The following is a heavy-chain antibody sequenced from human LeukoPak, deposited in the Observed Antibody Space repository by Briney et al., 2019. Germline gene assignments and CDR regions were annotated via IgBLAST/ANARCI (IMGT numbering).Heavy chain of an antibody. D-gene: IGHD3-10*01. CDR1: GFTFSSYA. V-gene: IGHV3-21*01. Sequence: GGSLRLSCAASGFTFSSYAMSWVRQAPGKGLEWVSSISSSSSYIYYADSVKGRFTISRDNAKNSLYLQMNSLRAEGTAVYYCARTITMSRAFDYWGQGTLVTVSS. J-gene: IGHJ4*02. CDR3: ARTITMSRAFDY. CDR2: ISSSSSYI.